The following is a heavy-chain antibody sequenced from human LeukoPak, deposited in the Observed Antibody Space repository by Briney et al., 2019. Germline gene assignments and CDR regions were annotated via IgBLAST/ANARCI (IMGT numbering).Heavy chain of an antibody. D-gene: IGHD4/OR15-4a*01. CDR2: IRYDGSDK. CDR1: GFTFSTYG. V-gene: IGHV3-30*02. Sequence: GGSLRLSCAASGFTFSTYGMHWVRQAPGKGLEWVAFIRYDGSDKYYADSVKGRFTISRDNSKNTLSLQMNSLRAEDTAVYYCARRAGAYSHPYDYWGQGTLVTVSS. CDR3: ARRAGAYSHPYDY. J-gene: IGHJ4*02.